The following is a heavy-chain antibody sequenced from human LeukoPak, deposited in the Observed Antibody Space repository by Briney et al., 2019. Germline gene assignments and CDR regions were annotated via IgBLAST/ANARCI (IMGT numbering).Heavy chain of an antibody. Sequence: SETLSLTCAVYGGSFSGYYWSWIRQPPGKGLEWIGNIYYGGSTYYNPSLKTRVTISVDTSKDQFSLKLSSVTAADTAVYYCARRGPSGRSLDYWGQGTLVTVSS. V-gene: IGHV4-34*01. CDR3: ARRGPSGRSLDY. CDR1: GGSFSGYY. J-gene: IGHJ4*02. CDR2: IYYGGST. D-gene: IGHD3-10*01.